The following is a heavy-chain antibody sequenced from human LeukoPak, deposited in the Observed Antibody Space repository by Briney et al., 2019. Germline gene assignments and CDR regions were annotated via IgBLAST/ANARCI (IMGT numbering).Heavy chain of an antibody. D-gene: IGHD2-15*01. V-gene: IGHV4-59*08. CDR1: GGSISSYY. J-gene: IGHJ3*02. CDR2: IYYSGST. Sequence: SETLSLTCTVPGGSISSYYWSWIRQPPGKGLEWIGYIYYSGSTNYNPSLKSRVTISVDTSKNQFSLKLRSVTAADTALYYCARSELSCSGGSCPTRYAFDIWGQGTVVTASS. CDR3: ARSELSCSGGSCPTRYAFDI.